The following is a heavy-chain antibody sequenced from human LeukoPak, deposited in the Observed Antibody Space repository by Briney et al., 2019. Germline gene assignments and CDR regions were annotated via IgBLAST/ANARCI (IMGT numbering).Heavy chain of an antibody. V-gene: IGHV4-34*01. CDR3: AREFSSSGLWADYYYYGMDV. J-gene: IGHJ6*02. CDR1: GGSFSAFY. CDR2: ISHSGST. D-gene: IGHD3-22*01. Sequence: SETLSLTCAVNGGSFSAFYWTWIRQPPGKGLEWIGDISHSGSTNYNPSLKSRVTISIDTSKKQFSLKLTSVTAADTAVYYCAREFSSSGLWADYYYYGMDVWSQGTTVTVSS.